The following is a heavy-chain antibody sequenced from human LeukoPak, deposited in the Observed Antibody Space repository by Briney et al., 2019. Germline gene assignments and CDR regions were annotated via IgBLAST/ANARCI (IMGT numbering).Heavy chain of an antibody. CDR3: ARVVALNPYFDY. CDR2: IYHSGST. Sequence: SETLSLTCTVSGYSISSGYYWGWIRQPPGKGLEWIGSIYHSGSTYYNPSLKSRVTISVDTSKNQFSLKLSSVTAADTAVYYCARVVALNPYFDYWGQGTLVTVSS. J-gene: IGHJ4*02. D-gene: IGHD2-21*01. V-gene: IGHV4-38-2*02. CDR1: GYSISSGYY.